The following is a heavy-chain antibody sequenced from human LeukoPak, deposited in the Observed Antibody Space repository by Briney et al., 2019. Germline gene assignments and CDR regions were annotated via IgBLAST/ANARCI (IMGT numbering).Heavy chain of an antibody. CDR2: IIPIFGTA. V-gene: IGHV1-69*01. CDR3: ARGGYYGSGSYLGPD. D-gene: IGHD3-10*01. J-gene: IGHJ4*02. Sequence: SVKVSCTASGGTFSSYAMSWVRQAPGQGLEWMGGIIPIFGTANYAQKFQGRVTITADESTSTAYMELSSLRSEDTAVYYCARGGYYGSGSYLGPDWGQGTLVTVSS. CDR1: GGTFSSYA.